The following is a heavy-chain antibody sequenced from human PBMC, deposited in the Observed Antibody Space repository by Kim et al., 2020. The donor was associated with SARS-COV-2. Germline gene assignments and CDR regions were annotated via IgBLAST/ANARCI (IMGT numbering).Heavy chain of an antibody. CDR3: ARNHCSGGSCYSYNWFDP. V-gene: IGHV4-59*01. CDR2: IYYSGST. Sequence: SETLSLTCTVSGGSISSYYWSWIRQPPGKGLEWIGYIYYSGSTNYNPSLKSRVTISVDTSKNQFSLKLSSVTAADTAVYYCARNHCSGGSCYSYNWFDPWGQGTLVTVSS. D-gene: IGHD2-15*01. CDR1: GGSISSYY. J-gene: IGHJ5*02.